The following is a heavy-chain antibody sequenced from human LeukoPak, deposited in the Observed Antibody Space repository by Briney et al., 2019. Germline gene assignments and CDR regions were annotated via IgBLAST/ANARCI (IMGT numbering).Heavy chain of an antibody. D-gene: IGHD3-22*01. CDR2: IYPGDSDT. CDR1: GYSFSTYW. CDR3: ARRVNSGYYFDY. J-gene: IGHJ4*02. Sequence: PGESLKISCKGSGYSFSTYWIGWARQMPGKGLELVGIIYPGDSDTTYSPSFQGQVTISVDKSISTAYLQWSTLKASDTAMYYCARRVNSGYYFDYWAQGTLVTVSS. V-gene: IGHV5-51*01.